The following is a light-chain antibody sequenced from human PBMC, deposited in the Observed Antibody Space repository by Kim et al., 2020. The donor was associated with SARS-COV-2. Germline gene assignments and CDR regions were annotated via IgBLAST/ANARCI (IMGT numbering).Light chain of an antibody. V-gene: IGLV6-57*01. CDR2: EDY. CDR3: QSYDTTVVV. CDR1: SGSIVSNY. J-gene: IGLJ2*01. Sequence: GKTVTISCTRSSGSIVSNYVQWYQQRPGSSPTTLIYEDYLRPSGVPDRFSGSIDSSSNTATLTISGLKTEDEADYYCQSYDTTVVVFGGGTKLTVL.